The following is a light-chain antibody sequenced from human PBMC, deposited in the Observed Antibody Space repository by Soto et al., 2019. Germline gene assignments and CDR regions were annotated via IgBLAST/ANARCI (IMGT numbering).Light chain of an antibody. Sequence: DIQMTQSPSSLSASVGDRVTITCRASQSISSYLNWYQQKPGKAPKLLIYAASSLQSGVPSRFSGSGSGTDFTLTISSLQPEDVATYYCQKCKVAPFTFGGGDQGGYQ. CDR3: QKCKVAPFT. J-gene: IGKJ4*01. CDR2: AAS. CDR1: QSISSY. V-gene: IGKV1-39*01.